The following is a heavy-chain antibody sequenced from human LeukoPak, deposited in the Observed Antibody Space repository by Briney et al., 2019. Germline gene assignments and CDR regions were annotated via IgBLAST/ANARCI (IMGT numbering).Heavy chain of an antibody. CDR3: ARHRHYDFWSGTKGGDYYYYYYMDV. CDR2: INHSGST. J-gene: IGHJ6*03. Sequence: SETLSLTCAVYGGSFSGYYWSWIRQPPGKGLEWIGEINHSGSTNYNPSLKSRVTISVDTSKNQFSLKLSSVTAADTAVYYCARHRHYDFWSGTKGGDYYYYYYMDVWGKGTTVTASS. V-gene: IGHV4-34*01. CDR1: GGSFSGYY. D-gene: IGHD3-3*01.